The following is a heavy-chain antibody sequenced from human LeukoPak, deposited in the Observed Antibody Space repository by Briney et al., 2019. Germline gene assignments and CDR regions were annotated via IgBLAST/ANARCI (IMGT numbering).Heavy chain of an antibody. V-gene: IGHV1-69*13. CDR1: GGTFSSYA. Sequence: ASVTASCKASGGTFSSYAISWVRQAPGQGLEWMGGIIPIFGTANYAQKFQGRVTITADESTSTAYMELSSLRSEDTAVYYCARDHYGSDSEMASDYWGQGTLVTVSS. CDR2: IIPIFGTA. D-gene: IGHD3-10*01. CDR3: ARDHYGSDSEMASDY. J-gene: IGHJ4*02.